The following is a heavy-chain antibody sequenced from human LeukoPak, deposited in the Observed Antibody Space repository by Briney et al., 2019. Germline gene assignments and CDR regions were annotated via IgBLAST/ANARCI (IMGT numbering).Heavy chain of an antibody. CDR3: TRVGDDYPY. Sequence: GASVTVSCKASGYIFIAYYLHWVRQAPGKKPEWMGWIKANSGDTNYAQKFQGRVTMTRDTSISTVYMELSGLTADDTAVYYCTRVGDDYPYWGQGTLVTVSS. J-gene: IGHJ4*02. CDR1: GYIFIAYY. CDR2: IKANSGDT. D-gene: IGHD5-24*01. V-gene: IGHV1-2*02.